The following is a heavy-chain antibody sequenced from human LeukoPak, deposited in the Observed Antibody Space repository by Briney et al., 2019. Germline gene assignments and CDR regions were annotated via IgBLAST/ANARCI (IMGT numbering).Heavy chain of an antibody. CDR2: IYYSGST. V-gene: IGHV4-59*01. CDR1: GGSISNNY. Sequence: SETLSLTCTVSGGSISNNYWSWIRQPPGKGLEWIGYIYYSGSTNYNPSLKSRVTISVDTSKNQFSLKLSSVTAADTAVYYCAREGLDYDFWSGYYRFDYWGQGTLVTVSS. CDR3: AREGLDYDFWSGYYRFDY. J-gene: IGHJ4*02. D-gene: IGHD3-3*01.